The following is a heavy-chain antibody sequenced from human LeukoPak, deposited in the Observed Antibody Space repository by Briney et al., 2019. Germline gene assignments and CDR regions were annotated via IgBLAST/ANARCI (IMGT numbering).Heavy chain of an antibody. Sequence: GASVKVSCKASGGTFSSYAISWGRQAPGQGLEWMGGTIPIFGTANYAQKFQGRVTITADEPTSTAYMELSSLRSEDTAVYYCARPEYSSGSGFDYWGQGTLVTVSS. V-gene: IGHV1-69*13. J-gene: IGHJ4*02. CDR3: ARPEYSSGSGFDY. CDR2: TIPIFGTA. D-gene: IGHD3-22*01. CDR1: GGTFSSYA.